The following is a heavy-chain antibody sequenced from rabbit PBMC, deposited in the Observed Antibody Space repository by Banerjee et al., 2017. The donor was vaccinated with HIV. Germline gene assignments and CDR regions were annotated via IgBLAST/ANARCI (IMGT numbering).Heavy chain of an antibody. CDR3: ARASTMSIDSYSL. D-gene: IGHD2-1*01. V-gene: IGHV1S45*01. CDR1: GFDFSTYYM. Sequence: QEQLVESGGGLVTPGGSLKLSCKASGFDFSTYYMNWVRQAPGKGLEWIGYIDAVGGTTYYASWVKGRFTISKTSSTTVTLQMTSLTAADTATYFCARASTMSIDSYSLWGPGTLVTVS. J-gene: IGHJ4*01. CDR2: IDAVGGTT.